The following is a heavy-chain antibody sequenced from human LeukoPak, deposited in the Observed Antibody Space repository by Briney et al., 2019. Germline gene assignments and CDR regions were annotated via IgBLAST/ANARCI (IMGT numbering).Heavy chain of an antibody. CDR1: GYSFTTYW. D-gene: IGHD3-22*01. V-gene: IGHV5-51*01. J-gene: IGHJ4*02. CDR2: FYPGDSDT. Sequence: GESLKISCKASGYSFTTYWIGWVRQMPGKGLEWMGIFYPGDSDTRYSPSFQGQVTISADKSNSTAYLQWSSLKASDTAMYYCARRRFNYDSSGYYPFDYWGQGTLVTVPS. CDR3: ARRRFNYDSSGYYPFDY.